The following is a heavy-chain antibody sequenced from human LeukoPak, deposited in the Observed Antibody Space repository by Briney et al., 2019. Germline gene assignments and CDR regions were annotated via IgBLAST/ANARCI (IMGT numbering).Heavy chain of an antibody. J-gene: IGHJ5*02. CDR3: ARDRLERGFDP. V-gene: IGHV1-18*01. CDR2: ISAYNGNT. CDR1: GYTFTSYG. Sequence: VASVKVSCKASGYTFTSYGISGVRQAPGQALEWMGWISAYNGNTNYAQKLQGRVTMTTDTSTSTAYMELRSLRSDDTAVYYCARDRLERGFDPWGQGTLVTVSS. D-gene: IGHD1-1*01.